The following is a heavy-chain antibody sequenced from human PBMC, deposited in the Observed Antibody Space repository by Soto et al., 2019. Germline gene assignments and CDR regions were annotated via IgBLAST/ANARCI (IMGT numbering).Heavy chain of an antibody. V-gene: IGHV3-23*01. Sequence: EVQLLESGEDLVQPGGSLRLSCAASGFSFGGYGMSWVRQAPGKGLEWVSALSGSGSTTYYADSVRGRFIISRDNSRDTLCLQMHSVRAEATAVDFCARASKGYTGYDRDCWGQGAVGTV. CDR3: ARASKGYTGYDRDC. D-gene: IGHD5-12*01. J-gene: IGHJ4*02. CDR1: GFSFGGYG. CDR2: LSGSGSTT.